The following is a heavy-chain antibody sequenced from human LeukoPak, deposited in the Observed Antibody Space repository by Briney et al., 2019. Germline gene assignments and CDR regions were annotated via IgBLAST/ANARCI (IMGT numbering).Heavy chain of an antibody. CDR3: TGYYDKGGYYGRHDY. Sequence: GGSLRLSCAASGFTFSSYAMHWVRQAPGKGLEWVAVISYDGSNKYYADAVKGRFTISRDNSKNTLYLQMNSLRAEDTAVYYCTGYYDKGGYYGRHDYWGQGTLVTVSS. D-gene: IGHD3-22*01. CDR2: ISYDGSNK. CDR1: GFTFSSYA. J-gene: IGHJ4*02. V-gene: IGHV3-30-3*01.